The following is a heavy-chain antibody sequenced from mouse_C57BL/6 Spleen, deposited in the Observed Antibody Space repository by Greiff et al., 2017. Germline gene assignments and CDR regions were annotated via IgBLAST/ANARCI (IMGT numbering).Heavy chain of an antibody. D-gene: IGHD1-1*01. CDR2: INPNNGGT. V-gene: IGHV1-18*01. CDR1: GYTFTDYN. CDR3: ARGGYGSSYTAWFAY. Sequence: EVQGVESGPELVKPGASVKIPCKASGYTFTDYNMDWVKQSHGKSLEWIGDINPNNGGTIYNQKFKGKATLTVDKSSSTAYMELRSLTSEDTAVYYCARGGYGSSYTAWFAYWGQGTLVTVSA. J-gene: IGHJ3*01.